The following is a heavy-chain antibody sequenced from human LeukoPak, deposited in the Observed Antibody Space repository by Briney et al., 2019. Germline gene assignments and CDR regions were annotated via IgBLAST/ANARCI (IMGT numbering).Heavy chain of an antibody. CDR3: ARVHPDYYDSSGYRPDFDY. D-gene: IGHD3-22*01. CDR2: INPNSGGT. V-gene: IGHV1-2*02. J-gene: IGHJ4*02. Sequence: ASVKVSCKPSGYTFTGYYMHWVRQAPGPGLEWMGWINPNSGGTNYAQKFQGRVTMTRDTSISTAYMELSRLRSDDTAVYYCARVHPDYYDSSGYRPDFDYWGQGTLVTVSS. CDR1: GYTFTGYY.